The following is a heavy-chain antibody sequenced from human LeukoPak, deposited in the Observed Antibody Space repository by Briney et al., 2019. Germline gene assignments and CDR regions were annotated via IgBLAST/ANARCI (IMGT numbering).Heavy chain of an antibody. Sequence: FQGRVTMTRDTSISTAYMELSRLRSDDTAVYYCARGPYDILTGYLDYWGQGTLVTVSS. J-gene: IGHJ4*02. CDR3: ARGPYDILTGYLDY. V-gene: IGHV1-2*02. D-gene: IGHD3-9*01.